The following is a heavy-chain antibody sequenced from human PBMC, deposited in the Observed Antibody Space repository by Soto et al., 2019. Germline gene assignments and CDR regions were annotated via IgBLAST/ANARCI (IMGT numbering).Heavy chain of an antibody. CDR2: MYETGTT. J-gene: IGHJ3*02. D-gene: IGHD5-12*01. V-gene: IGHV4-4*07. CDR3: ARDSGYTGYEQGNPFDI. Sequence: PSSTLSLTCSVSGGSISRYYWSWVRQPAGKGLEWIGRMYETGTTNYNPSLKSRVSMSIDTSKNQFTLKLRSVTAADTAFYYCARDSGYTGYEQGNPFDIWGQGTMVTVSS. CDR1: GGSISRYY.